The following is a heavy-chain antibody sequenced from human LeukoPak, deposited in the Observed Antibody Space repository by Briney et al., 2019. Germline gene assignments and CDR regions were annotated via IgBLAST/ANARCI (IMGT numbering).Heavy chain of an antibody. CDR2: IIPILGIA. Sequence: ASVKVSCKASGYTFTSYAMHWVRQAPGQRLEWMGRIIPILGIANYAQKFQGRVTITADKSTSTAYMELSSLRSEDTAVYYCARGGNSGFDYWGQGTLVTVSS. CDR3: ARGGNSGFDY. D-gene: IGHD4-23*01. V-gene: IGHV1-69*04. J-gene: IGHJ4*02. CDR1: GYTFTSYA.